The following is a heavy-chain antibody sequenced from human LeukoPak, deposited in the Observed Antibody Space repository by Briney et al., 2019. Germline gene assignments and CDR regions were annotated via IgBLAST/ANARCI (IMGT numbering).Heavy chain of an antibody. J-gene: IGHJ4*02. CDR3: ARGGVDYYGSGTYYLMYYFDY. CDR2: IRTDGVTT. D-gene: IGHD3-10*01. V-gene: IGHV3-23*01. CDR1: GFTFSFHG. Sequence: GGSLRLSCAASGFTFSFHGMNWVRQAPGKGLEWVSGIRTDGVTTYYADSVKGRFTISRDDPHNTLYLQMNSLRAEDTAVYFCARGGVDYYGSGTYYLMYYFDYWGQGALVTVSS.